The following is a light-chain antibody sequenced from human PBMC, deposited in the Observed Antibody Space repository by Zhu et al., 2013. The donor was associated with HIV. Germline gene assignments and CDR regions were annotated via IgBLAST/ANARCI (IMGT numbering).Light chain of an antibody. J-gene: IGKJ2*01. CDR3: QQYDYPPLTYT. CDR2: DAS. V-gene: IGKV1-33*01. CDR1: QDIRKY. Sequence: DIQMTQSPSSLSASVGDRVTITCQASQDIRKYLNWYQQKPGKAPNLLIFDASNLQTGVPSRFSGSGSGTDFTFTVSNLQPEDFGTYYCQQYDYPPLTYTFGQGTKLEI.